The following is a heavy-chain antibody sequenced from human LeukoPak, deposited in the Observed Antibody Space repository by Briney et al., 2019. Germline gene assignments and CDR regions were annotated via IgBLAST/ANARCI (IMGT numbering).Heavy chain of an antibody. J-gene: IGHJ4*02. D-gene: IGHD3-22*01. CDR1: GFTFSSYA. Sequence: HPGGSLRLSCAASGFTFSSYAMSWVRQAPGKGLEWVSAISGSGGSTYYADSVKGRFTISRDNSKNTLYLQMNSLRAEDTAVYYCAKDHTSYYDSSEGPADYWGQGTLVTVSS. CDR2: ISGSGGST. CDR3: AKDHTSYYDSSEGPADY. V-gene: IGHV3-23*01.